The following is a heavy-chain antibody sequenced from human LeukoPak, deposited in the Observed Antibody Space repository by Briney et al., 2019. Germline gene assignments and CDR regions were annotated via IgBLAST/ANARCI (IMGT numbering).Heavy chain of an antibody. D-gene: IGHD1-26*01. CDR2: IYYSGST. Sequence: PSETLSLTCTVSGGSISSGDYYWSWIRQPPGKGLEWIGYIYYSGSTYYNPSLKSRVTILVDTSKNQFSLKLSSVTAADTAVYYCACHVGASRDAFDIWGQGTMVTVSS. CDR1: GGSISSGDYY. V-gene: IGHV4-30-4*01. J-gene: IGHJ3*02. CDR3: ACHVGASRDAFDI.